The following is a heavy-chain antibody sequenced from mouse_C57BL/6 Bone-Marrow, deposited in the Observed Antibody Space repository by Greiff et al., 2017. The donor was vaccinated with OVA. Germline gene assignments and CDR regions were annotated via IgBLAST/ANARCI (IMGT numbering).Heavy chain of an antibody. CDR1: GYTFTDYY. V-gene: IGHV1-19*01. Sequence: EVKLMESGPVLVKPGASVKMSCKASGYTFTDYYMNWVKQSHGKSLEWIGVINPYNGGTSYNQKFKGKATLTVDKSSSTAYMELNSLTSEDSSVYYCARDYGNYAWYFDVWGTGTTVTVSS. CDR2: INPYNGGT. D-gene: IGHD2-1*01. J-gene: IGHJ1*03. CDR3: ARDYGNYAWYFDV.